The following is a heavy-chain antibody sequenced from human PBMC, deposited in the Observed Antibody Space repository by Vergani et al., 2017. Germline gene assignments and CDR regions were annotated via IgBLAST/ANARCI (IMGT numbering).Heavy chain of an antibody. CDR2: IKQDGSAK. Sequence: EVQLVESGGGLVQPGGSLRLSCAASGFTFSSYWMSWVRQAPGKGLEWVANIKQDGSAKDYVDSVKGRFTISRDNAKNSLYLQMNSLRAEDTAVYYCARQLERRTYYYYYYMDVWGKGTTVTVSS. CDR3: ARQLERRTYYYYYYMDV. V-gene: IGHV3-7*01. J-gene: IGHJ6*03. CDR1: GFTFSSYW. D-gene: IGHD1-1*01.